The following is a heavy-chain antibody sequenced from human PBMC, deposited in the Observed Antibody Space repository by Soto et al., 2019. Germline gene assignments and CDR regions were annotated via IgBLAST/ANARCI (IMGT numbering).Heavy chain of an antibody. V-gene: IGHV3-7*01. J-gene: IGHJ2*01. Sequence: GSLRLSCAASGFTFSSYWMSWVRQAPGKGLEWVANIKQDGSEKYYVDSVKGRFTISRDNAKNSLYLQMNSLRAEDTAVYYCARGYYDFWSGYYGWYFDLWGRGTLVTVSS. D-gene: IGHD3-3*01. CDR2: IKQDGSEK. CDR3: ARGYYDFWSGYYGWYFDL. CDR1: GFTFSSYW.